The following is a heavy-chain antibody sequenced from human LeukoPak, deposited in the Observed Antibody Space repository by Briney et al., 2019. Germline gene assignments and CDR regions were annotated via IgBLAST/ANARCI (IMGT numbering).Heavy chain of an antibody. CDR1: GGSISSYY. CDR2: IYTSVST. D-gene: IGHD3-22*01. V-gene: IGHV4-4*07. CDR3: AREPFYYDSTLLDAFDI. J-gene: IGHJ3*02. Sequence: SETLSLTCTVSGGSISSYYWNWIRQPAGKGLEWIGSIYTSVSTNYNPSLKSRVTISVDKSKNQFSLKLSSVTAADTAVYYCAREPFYYDSTLLDAFDIWGQGTMVTVSS.